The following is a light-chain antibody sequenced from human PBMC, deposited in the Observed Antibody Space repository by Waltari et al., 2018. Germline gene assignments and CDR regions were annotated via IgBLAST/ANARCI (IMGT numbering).Light chain of an antibody. CDR2: DSS. CDR3: QKYDGAPGT. CDR1: RDISHY. J-gene: IGKJ1*01. V-gene: IGKV1-27*01. Sequence: DIHMTQSPSSLSASVGARATITCRASRDISHYLAWYQKQPGPLPTLLIFDSSILESGGVSRLSGSGSGTDFTLTISSLQPEDIGTYDCQKYDGAPGTFGEGTKVEIK.